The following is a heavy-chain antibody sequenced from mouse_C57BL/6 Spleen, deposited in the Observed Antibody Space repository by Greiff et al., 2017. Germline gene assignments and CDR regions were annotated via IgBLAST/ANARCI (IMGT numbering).Heavy chain of an antibody. CDR3: ARRAVVARDYYAMDY. CDR2: IYPRDGST. D-gene: IGHD1-1*01. CDR1: GYTFTSYD. J-gene: IGHJ4*01. Sequence: QVQLQQSGPELVKPGASVKLSCKASGYTFTSYDINWVKQRPGQGLEWIGRIYPRDGSTKYNEKFKGKATLTVDTSSSTAYMELHSLTSEDSAVYFCARRAVVARDYYAMDYWGQGTSGTVSS. V-gene: IGHV1-85*01.